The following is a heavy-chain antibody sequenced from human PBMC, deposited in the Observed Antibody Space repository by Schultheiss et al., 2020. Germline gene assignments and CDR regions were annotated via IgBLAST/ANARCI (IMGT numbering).Heavy chain of an antibody. CDR3: ATGVGTTPYY. V-gene: IGHV4-34*01. D-gene: IGHD1-26*01. J-gene: IGHJ4*02. CDR1: GGSFSGYY. CDR2: INQSGST. Sequence: SETLSLTCAVYGGSFSGYYWSWIRQPPGKGLEWIGEINQSGSTNYNPSLKSRVTISVDTSKNQFSLKLSSVTAADTAVYYCATGVGTTPYYWGQGTLVTVSS.